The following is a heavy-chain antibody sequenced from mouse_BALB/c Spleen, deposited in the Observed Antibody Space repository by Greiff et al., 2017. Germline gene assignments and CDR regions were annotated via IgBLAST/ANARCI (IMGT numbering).Heavy chain of an antibody. D-gene: IGHD2-14*01. Sequence: QVQLQQSGAELVKPGASVKLSCKTSGYTFTSYWIQWVKQRPGQGLGWIGEIFPGTGTTYYNEKFKGKATLTIDTSSSTAYMQLSSLTSEDSAVYFCARCDRRYFDVWGAGTTVTVSS. V-gene: IGHV1S132*01. J-gene: IGHJ1*01. CDR1: GYTFTSYW. CDR3: ARCDRRYFDV. CDR2: IFPGTGTT.